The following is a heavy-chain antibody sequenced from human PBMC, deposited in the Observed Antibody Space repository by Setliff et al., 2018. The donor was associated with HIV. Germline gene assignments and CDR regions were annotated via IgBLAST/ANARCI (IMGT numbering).Heavy chain of an antibody. V-gene: IGHV3-7*01. D-gene: IGHD2-2*01. Sequence: GGSLRLSCAASGFTFSYRWMTWVRQAPGKGLEWVANIKGDGSEKYYVDSVKGRFTISRDNAKNSLYLQMNSLRAEDTAIYYCATDFSISAWGQGTLFTVSS. CDR3: ATDFSISA. CDR2: IKGDGSEK. CDR1: GFTFSYRW. J-gene: IGHJ1*01.